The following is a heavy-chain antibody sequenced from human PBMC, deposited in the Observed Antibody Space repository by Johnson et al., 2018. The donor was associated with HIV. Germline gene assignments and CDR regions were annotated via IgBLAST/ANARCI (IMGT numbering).Heavy chain of an antibody. CDR3: AKGRGVGARGAFDI. CDR1: GFTFSDHY. Sequence: VQLVESGGGLVKPGGSLRLSCAASGFTFSDHYMDWVRQAPGKGLEWVGRCRNKANSHIADYAASVKGRFTISRDNSKTTLYLQMSSLRAEDTAVYYCAKGRGVGARGAFDIWGQGTMVTVSS. D-gene: IGHD3-3*01. J-gene: IGHJ3*02. V-gene: IGHV3-72*01. CDR2: CRNKANSHIA.